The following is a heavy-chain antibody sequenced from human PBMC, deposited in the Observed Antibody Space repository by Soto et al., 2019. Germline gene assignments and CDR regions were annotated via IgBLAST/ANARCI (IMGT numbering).Heavy chain of an antibody. V-gene: IGHV3-30*18. CDR2: ISYDGSNK. J-gene: IGHJ6*02. Sequence: GGSLRLSCAASGFTFSSYGMHWVRQAPGKGLEWVAVISYDGSNKYYADSVKGRFTISRDNSKNTLYLQMNSLRAEDTAVYYCAKDRGSTILGVVITHYYYYGMDVWGQGTTVTVSS. D-gene: IGHD3-3*01. CDR3: AKDRGSTILGVVITHYYYYGMDV. CDR1: GFTFSSYG.